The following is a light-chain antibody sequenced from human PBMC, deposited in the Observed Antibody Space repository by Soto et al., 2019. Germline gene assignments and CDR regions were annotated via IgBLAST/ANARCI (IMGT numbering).Light chain of an antibody. Sequence: ILLTQSPCTLSLSPGERATLSCMASQSVSSNYLAWYQQKPGQAPSLLIYGASIRATGIPARLSGSGSGTEFTLTIASLQSEDFAVYYCQQYNYQGTFGQGTKVDIK. J-gene: IGKJ1*01. CDR1: QSVSSN. CDR3: QQYNYQGT. CDR2: GAS. V-gene: IGKV3-15*01.